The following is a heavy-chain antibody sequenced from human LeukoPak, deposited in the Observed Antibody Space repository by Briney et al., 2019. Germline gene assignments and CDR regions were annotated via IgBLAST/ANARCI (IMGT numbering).Heavy chain of an antibody. CDR2: IVVGSGNT. D-gene: IGHD3-10*01. CDR1: GFTSTSSA. J-gene: IGHJ4*02. Sequence: TSVKVSCKASGFTSTSSAMQWVRQARGQRLEWIGWIVVGSGNTNYAQKFQERVTITRDMSTSTAYMELSSLRSEDTAVYYCAASRRGWRYFDYWGQGTLVTVSS. CDR3: AASRRGWRYFDY. V-gene: IGHV1-58*02.